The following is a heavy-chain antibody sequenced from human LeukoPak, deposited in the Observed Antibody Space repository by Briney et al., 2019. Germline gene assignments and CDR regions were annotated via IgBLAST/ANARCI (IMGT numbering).Heavy chain of an antibody. J-gene: IGHJ4*02. CDR2: INHSGSTS. D-gene: IGHD5-12*01. CDR1: GESFSGYF. V-gene: IGHV4-34*01. Sequence: ASETLSLTCAVYGESFSGYFWNWIRQPPGKGLEWIGEINHSGSTSNHNPSLKSRVTMSVDTSRNQFSLKLSSVTAADTAVYYCARKSGYARDYWGQGNLVTVSS. CDR3: ARKSGYARDY.